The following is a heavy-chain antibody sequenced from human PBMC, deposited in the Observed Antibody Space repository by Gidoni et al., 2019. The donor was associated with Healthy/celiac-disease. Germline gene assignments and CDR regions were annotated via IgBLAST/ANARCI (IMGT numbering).Heavy chain of an antibody. CDR3: ARLYDSSGYSYYFDY. J-gene: IGHJ4*02. CDR1: GFSLSNARMG. V-gene: IGHV2-26*01. D-gene: IGHD3-22*01. CDR2: IFSNDEK. Sequence: QVTLKESGPVLVKPTETLTLTCTVSGFSLSNARMGVSWIRQPPGKALEWLAHIFSNDEKSYSTSLKSRLTISKDTSKSQVVLTMTNMDPVDTATYYCARLYDSSGYSYYFDYWGQGTLVTVSS.